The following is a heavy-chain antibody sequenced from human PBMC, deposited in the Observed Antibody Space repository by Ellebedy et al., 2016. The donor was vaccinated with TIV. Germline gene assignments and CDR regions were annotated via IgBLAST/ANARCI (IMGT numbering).Heavy chain of an antibody. Sequence: PGGSLRLSCAASGFNFGGHAMKWVRQAPGKGLEWVSSIGSSAYTTHYADSVKGRFTISRDKSRNTLYLQMNSLRGEDTAVYFCAKDVRYTTGWGGALDIWGQGAMVTVSS. CDR1: GFNFGGHA. D-gene: IGHD1-1*01. CDR3: AKDVRYTTGWGGALDI. J-gene: IGHJ3*02. CDR2: IGSSAYTT. V-gene: IGHV3-23*01.